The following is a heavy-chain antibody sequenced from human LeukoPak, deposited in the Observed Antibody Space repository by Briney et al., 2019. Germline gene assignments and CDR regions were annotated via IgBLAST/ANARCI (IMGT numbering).Heavy chain of an antibody. D-gene: IGHD2-2*01. CDR1: GFTFSSYA. CDR2: ISYDGSNQ. Sequence: GMSLRLSCAASGFTFSSYAMHWVRQAPGKGLEWVAVISYDGSNQYYADSVKGRFTISRDNAKNSLSLQMNSLRAEDTAVYYCARDQGYCTSATCRGDAFDVWGQGSMVSVSS. V-gene: IGHV3-30*03. CDR3: ARDQGYCTSATCRGDAFDV. J-gene: IGHJ3*01.